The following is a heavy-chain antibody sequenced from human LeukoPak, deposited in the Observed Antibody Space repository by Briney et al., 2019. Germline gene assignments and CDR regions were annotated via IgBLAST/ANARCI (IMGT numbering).Heavy chain of an antibody. CDR2: ISAYNGNT. CDR3: ARVRLTIFGVVLHYYYYMDV. CDR1: GYTFTSYG. Sequence: VASVKVSCKASGYTFTSYGISWVRQAPGQGLEWMGWISAYNGNTNYAQKLQGRVTITADKSTSTAYMELSSLRSEDTAVYYCARVRLTIFGVVLHYYYYMDVWGKGTTVTVSS. D-gene: IGHD3-3*01. J-gene: IGHJ6*03. V-gene: IGHV1-18*01.